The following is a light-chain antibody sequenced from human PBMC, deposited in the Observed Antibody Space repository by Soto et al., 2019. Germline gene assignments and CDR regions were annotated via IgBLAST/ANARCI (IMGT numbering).Light chain of an antibody. Sequence: QSALTQPASVSGSPGQSITISCTGTSSDVGSYNLVSWYQQHPGKAPKLMIYEGSKRPSGVSNRFSGSKSGNTASLTVSGLQAEDEADYYCSSYAGSNHVVFGGGTKVTVL. CDR1: SSDVGSYNL. J-gene: IGLJ2*01. V-gene: IGLV2-14*02. CDR3: SSYAGSNHVV. CDR2: EGS.